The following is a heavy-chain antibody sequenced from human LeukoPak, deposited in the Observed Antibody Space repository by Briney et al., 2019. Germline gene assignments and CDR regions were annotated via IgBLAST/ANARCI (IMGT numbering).Heavy chain of an antibody. CDR3: ARDEIAVADSRYMDV. CDR1: GGSISSYY. Sequence: SETLSLTCTVSGGSISSYYWSWIRQPPGKGLEWIGYIYYIGSTNYNPSLKSRVTISVDTSKNQFSLKLSSVTAADTAVYYCARDEIAVADSRYMDVWGKGTTVTVSS. J-gene: IGHJ6*03. V-gene: IGHV4-59*01. D-gene: IGHD6-19*01. CDR2: IYYIGST.